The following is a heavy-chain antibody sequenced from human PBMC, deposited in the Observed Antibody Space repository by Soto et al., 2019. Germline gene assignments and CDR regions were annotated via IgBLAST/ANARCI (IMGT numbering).Heavy chain of an antibody. CDR2: TYHRGST. Sequence: SETLSLTCSVSGVSISSYFWSWIRQPPGRGLEWIGYTYHRGSTNYSPSLKSRVAISLDTSENQFSLKVSSVTAADTAVYYCARIGRYHGPRDYWGQGTPVTV. CDR1: GVSISSYF. D-gene: IGHD3-16*02. V-gene: IGHV4-59*01. CDR3: ARIGRYHGPRDY. J-gene: IGHJ4*02.